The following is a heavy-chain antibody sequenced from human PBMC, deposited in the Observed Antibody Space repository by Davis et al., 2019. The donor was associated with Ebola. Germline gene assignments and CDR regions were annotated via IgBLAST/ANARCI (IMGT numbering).Heavy chain of an antibody. Sequence: MPGGSLRLSCTVSGTSMTSSNLWSWVRQPPGKGLEWIGETYQSGSTYYNPSLKSRVTILIDKSKNQFSLRLTSVTAADTAVYYCARTTGVRYFDYWGQGTLVTVSS. CDR1: GTSMTSSNL. D-gene: IGHD1-1*01. J-gene: IGHJ4*02. V-gene: IGHV4-4*02. CDR3: ARTTGVRYFDY. CDR2: TYQSGST.